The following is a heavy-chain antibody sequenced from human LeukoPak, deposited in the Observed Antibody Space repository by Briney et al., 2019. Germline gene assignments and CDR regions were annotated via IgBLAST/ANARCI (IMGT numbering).Heavy chain of an antibody. D-gene: IGHD2-2*02. J-gene: IGHJ4*02. CDR3: ARSGYCSSTSCYIFDY. V-gene: IGHV1-2*02. CDR2: INPNSGGT. CDR1: GYTFTGYY. Sequence: GASVKVSCKASGYTFTGYYMHWVRQAPGQGLEWMGWINPNSGGTNYAQKFQGRVTMTRDTSISTAYMELSRLRSDDTAVYYCARSGYCSSTSCYIFDYWGQGTLATVSS.